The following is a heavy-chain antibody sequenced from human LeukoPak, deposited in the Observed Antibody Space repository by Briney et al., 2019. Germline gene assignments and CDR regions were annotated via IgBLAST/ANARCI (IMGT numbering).Heavy chain of an antibody. CDR1: GGSISSSSYY. J-gene: IGHJ4*02. CDR3: ARRAVAGYFDY. V-gene: IGHV4-39*01. D-gene: IGHD6-19*01. Sequence: SETLSLTCTVSGGSISSSSYYWGWIRQPPGKGLEWIGSIYYSGSTYYNPSLKSRVTISVDTSKNQFSLKLSSVTAADTAVYYCARRAVAGYFDYWGQGTLVTVSS. CDR2: IYYSGST.